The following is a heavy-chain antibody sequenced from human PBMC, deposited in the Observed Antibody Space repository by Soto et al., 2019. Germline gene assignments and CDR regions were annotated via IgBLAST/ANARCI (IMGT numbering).Heavy chain of an antibody. CDR1: GFTFRTFT. CDR3: TRDLVAGDDVF. CDR2: IKFDGRNK. J-gene: IGHJ4*02. Sequence: QVQLVESGGGVVQPGRSLRLSCAASGFTFRTFTIHWVRQAPGKGLEWLAAIKFDGRNKYYADSVKGRFTISRDTSKNTRYLQMNSLIIDDTAVEFCTRDLVAGDDVFWGQGTLVTVSS. V-gene: IGHV3-30*04. D-gene: IGHD5-12*01.